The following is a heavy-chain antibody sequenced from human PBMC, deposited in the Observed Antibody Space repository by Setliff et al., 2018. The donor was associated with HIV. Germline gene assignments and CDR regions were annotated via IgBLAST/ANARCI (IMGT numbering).Heavy chain of an antibody. CDR2: INPSGGKT. V-gene: IGHV1-46*01. CDR3: ARDDHGDPFDY. CDR1: GYTFTNYY. D-gene: IGHD4-17*01. J-gene: IGHJ4*02. Sequence: ASVKVSCKASGYTFTNYYIHWVRQAPGQGLEWMGLINPSGGKTSYAKKFQGRLTMTRDTSRSTVYMELSSLRSEDTAVYYCARDDHGDPFDYWGQGTLVTVSS.